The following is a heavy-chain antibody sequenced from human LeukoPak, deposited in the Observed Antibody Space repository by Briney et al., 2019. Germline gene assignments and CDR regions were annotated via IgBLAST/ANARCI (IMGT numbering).Heavy chain of an antibody. V-gene: IGHV3-23*01. CDR2: ISGSGGST. J-gene: IGHJ4*02. CDR1: GFTFSSYA. D-gene: IGHD3-9*01. CDR3: AKDLGYYDILTGYSRFGSYDY. Sequence: PGGSLRLSCAASGFTFSSYAMSWVRQAPGKGLEWVSAISGSGGSTYYADSVKGRFTISRDNSKNTLYLQMNSLRAEDTAVYYCAKDLGYYDILTGYSRFGSYDYWGQGTLVTVSS.